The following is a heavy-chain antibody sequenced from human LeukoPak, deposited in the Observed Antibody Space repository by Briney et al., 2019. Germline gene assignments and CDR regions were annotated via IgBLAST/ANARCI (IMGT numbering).Heavy chain of an antibody. D-gene: IGHD6-6*01. CDR3: ARDPPLRRIAARPAPNHLDY. CDR2: ISAYNGNT. V-gene: IGHV1-18*01. J-gene: IGHJ4*02. CDR1: GYTFTSYG. Sequence: ASVKVSCKASGYTFTSYGISWVRQAPGQGLEWMGWISAYNGNTNYAQKLQGRVTITTDKSTSTAYMELRSLRSDDTAVYYCARDPPLRRIAARPAPNHLDYCDQGTLVTVSS.